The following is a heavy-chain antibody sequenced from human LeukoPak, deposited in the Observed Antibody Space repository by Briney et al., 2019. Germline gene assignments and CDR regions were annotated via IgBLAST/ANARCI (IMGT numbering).Heavy chain of an antibody. CDR1: GASTSSSNYY. CDR3: ARHAAFADYQSHLTHFDY. V-gene: IGHV4-39*01. CDR2: IYFSGST. Sequence: SETLSLTCTVSGASTSSSNYYWGWIRQPPGKGLEWIGSIYFSGSTYYSPSLKSRVTISVDTSKNQFSLRLSSVTAADTALYYCARHAAFADYQSHLTHFDYWGQGTLVTVSS. D-gene: IGHD4/OR15-4a*01. J-gene: IGHJ4*02.